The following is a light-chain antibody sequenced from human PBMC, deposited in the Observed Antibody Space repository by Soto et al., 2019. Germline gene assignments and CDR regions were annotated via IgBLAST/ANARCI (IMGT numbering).Light chain of an antibody. CDR1: RGAYNGY. CDR2: GVF. V-gene: IGKV3-20*01. CDR3: QHNGPPPWR. Sequence: EIVLTQSPDTLSLSPGERATLSCRASRGAYNGYLAWYQQRPGQAPILLIYGVFRWHNGVPDRFSGSGFGTDFTLTITRLEPEDFAMYYCQHNGPPPWRFGQGTKVEIK. J-gene: IGKJ1*01.